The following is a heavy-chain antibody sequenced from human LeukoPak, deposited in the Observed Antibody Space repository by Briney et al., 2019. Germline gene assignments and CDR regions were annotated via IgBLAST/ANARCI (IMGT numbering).Heavy chain of an antibody. Sequence: PGRSLRLSCAASGFTFNDYGMNWVRQRPGKGPEWVSGIKWNGGSTGYADSVQGRFTISRDNAKNSLYLQMNSLRAEDTAFYYCARDNVPIFGVVPDLYSYYYMDVWGKGTTVIVSS. J-gene: IGHJ6*03. CDR3: ARDNVPIFGVVPDLYSYYYMDV. CDR1: GFTFNDYG. D-gene: IGHD3-3*02. V-gene: IGHV3-20*04. CDR2: IKWNGGST.